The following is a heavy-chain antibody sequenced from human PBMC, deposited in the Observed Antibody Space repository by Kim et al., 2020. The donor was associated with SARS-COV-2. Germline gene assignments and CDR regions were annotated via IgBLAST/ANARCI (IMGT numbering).Heavy chain of an antibody. CDR2: IISEAAGGAT. CDR3: TTDPGDAYGFGPCF. V-gene: IGHV3-15*01. Sequence: GGSLRLSCVASGFSFRNAWMSWVRQAPGKGLEWVGRIISEAAGGATAYAAPVRGRFTISRDDSENTAYLEMDSLKIEDTAVYYCTTDPGDAYGFGPCFWGQGTPVTVSS. D-gene: IGHD3-16*01. J-gene: IGHJ4*02. CDR1: GFSFRNAW.